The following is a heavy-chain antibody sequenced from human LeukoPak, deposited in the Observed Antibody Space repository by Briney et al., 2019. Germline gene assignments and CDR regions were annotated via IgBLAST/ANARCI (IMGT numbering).Heavy chain of an antibody. CDR1: GFTFSSYE. V-gene: IGHV3-21*01. CDR2: ISSSGNYI. J-gene: IGHJ4*02. CDR3: ARDLDY. Sequence: GGSLRLSCAASGFTFSSYEMNWVRQAPGKGLEWVSYISSSGNYIHYADAVRGRFTISRDNAKNSLGLQMNSLRAEDTAVYYCARDLDYWGQGTLVTVSS.